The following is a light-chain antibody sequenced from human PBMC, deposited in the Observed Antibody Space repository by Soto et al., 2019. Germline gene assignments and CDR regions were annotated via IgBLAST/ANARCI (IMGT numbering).Light chain of an antibody. Sequence: EIVLTQSPANLSLSPGERATLSCRASQSVSSYLAWYQQKPGQAPRLLIYDASNRATGIPARFSGSGSGTDFTLTISSLEPEDFAVYYCQQRSNWPPLTFGQGTRLETK. V-gene: IGKV3-11*01. CDR2: DAS. CDR3: QQRSNWPPLT. CDR1: QSVSSY. J-gene: IGKJ5*01.